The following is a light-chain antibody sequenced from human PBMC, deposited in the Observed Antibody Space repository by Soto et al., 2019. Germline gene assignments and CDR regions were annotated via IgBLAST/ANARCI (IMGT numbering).Light chain of an antibody. CDR2: DAS. CDR3: QQRSNWPAWT. J-gene: IGKJ1*01. CDR1: QSVSNS. V-gene: IGKV3-11*01. Sequence: EIVLTQSPATLSLSPGERATLSCRASQSVSNSLAWYQQKPGLAPRLLIFDASNRAAGIPARFSGSGSGTDFTLTISSLEPEYFAVYYCQQRSNWPAWTFGQGTKV.